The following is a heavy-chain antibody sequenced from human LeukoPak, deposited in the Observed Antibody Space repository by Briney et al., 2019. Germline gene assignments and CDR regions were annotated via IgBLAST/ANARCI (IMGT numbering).Heavy chain of an antibody. CDR2: IKQDGSEK. CDR3: ARESYYYDSSGPRERDY. CDR1: GFTSSSYW. V-gene: IGHV3-7*01. J-gene: IGHJ4*02. Sequence: GGSLTLSCAASGFTSSSYWMSWVRQAPGKGLEWVANIKQDGSEKYYVDSVKGQFTISRDNAKNSLYLQMNSLRAEDTAVYYCARESYYYDSSGPRERDYWGQGTLVTVSS. D-gene: IGHD3-22*01.